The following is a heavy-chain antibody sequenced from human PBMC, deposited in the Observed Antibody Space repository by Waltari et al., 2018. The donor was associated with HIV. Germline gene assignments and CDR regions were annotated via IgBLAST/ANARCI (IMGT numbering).Heavy chain of an antibody. CDR1: GFIFRDFA. D-gene: IGHD2-15*01. V-gene: IGHV3-30*01. J-gene: IGHJ4*02. CDR2: ISRDGSSK. Sequence: QVQLVASGGGLVQPGGSLRLSCAASGFIFRDFAIHWVRQAPGKGLEWVAVISRDGSSKYYADSVQGRFTISRDNSKNSLHLHMNSLRPKDTAVYYCAREGIVAAPFDFWGLGTLVTVSS. CDR3: AREGIVAAPFDF.